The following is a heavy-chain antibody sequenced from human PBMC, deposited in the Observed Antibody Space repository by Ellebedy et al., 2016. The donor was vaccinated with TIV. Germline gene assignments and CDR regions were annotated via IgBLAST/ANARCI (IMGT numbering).Heavy chain of an antibody. V-gene: IGHV4-59*01. J-gene: IGHJ3*02. Sequence: SETLSLTCTVSGGSIRSYYWSWIRQPPGKGLEWIGYIYYSGTTSYNPSLKSRVTISVDTSKNQFSLKLSSVTAADTAVYYCARQYPSLRGGAFDIWGQGTMVTVSS. CDR3: ARQYPSLRGGAFDI. CDR2: IYYSGTT. CDR1: GGSIRSYY. D-gene: IGHD4-23*01.